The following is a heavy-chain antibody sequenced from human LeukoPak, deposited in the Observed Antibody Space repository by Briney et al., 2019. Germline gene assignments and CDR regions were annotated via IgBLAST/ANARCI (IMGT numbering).Heavy chain of an antibody. D-gene: IGHD3-9*01. Sequence: GGSLRLSCAASGFTFSSYAVSWVRQAPGKGLEWVSAISGSGGSTYYADSVKGRFTISRDNSKNTLYLQMNSLRAEDTAVYYCAKDVFELRYFDSWFDPWGQGTLVTVSS. V-gene: IGHV3-23*01. CDR2: ISGSGGST. J-gene: IGHJ5*02. CDR1: GFTFSSYA. CDR3: AKDVFELRYFDSWFDP.